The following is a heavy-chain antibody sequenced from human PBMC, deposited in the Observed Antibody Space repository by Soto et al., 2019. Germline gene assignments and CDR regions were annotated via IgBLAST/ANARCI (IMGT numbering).Heavy chain of an antibody. D-gene: IGHD4-17*01. CDR2: ISSEANIYAT. CDR3: TRHIIFYGDYAAFDN. CDR1: GFTFRGSA. Sequence: VQLAESGGDLVQPGGSLTLSCAASGFTFRGSAMHWVRLASGDGLEWVGRISSEANIYATAYAASVTGRFTITTDDSKNTTYLQMDSLKTEDTAVYYSTRHIIFYGDYAAFDNLGRGTMVTVS. J-gene: IGHJ3*02. V-gene: IGHV3-73*01.